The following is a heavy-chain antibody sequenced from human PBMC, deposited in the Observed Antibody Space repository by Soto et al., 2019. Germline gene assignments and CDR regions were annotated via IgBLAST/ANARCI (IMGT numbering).Heavy chain of an antibody. CDR3: ARELRFLEWLSSPSYYYMDV. D-gene: IGHD3-3*01. Sequence: SGGSLRLSCAASGFTFSSYAMSWVRQAPGKGLEWVSDISTSGANTYYADSVKGRFTISRDNSKNTLYLQMNSLRAEDTAVYYCARELRFLEWLSSPSYYYMDVWGKGTTVTVSS. V-gene: IGHV3-23*01. CDR1: GFTFSSYA. CDR2: ISTSGANT. J-gene: IGHJ6*03.